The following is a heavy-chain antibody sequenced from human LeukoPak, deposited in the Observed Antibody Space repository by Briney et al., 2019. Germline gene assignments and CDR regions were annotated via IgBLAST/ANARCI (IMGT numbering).Heavy chain of an antibody. Sequence: GGTLRLSCAASGFTFSSYGMSWARQAPGKGLEWVSAISGSGGSTYYADSVKGRFTISRDNSKNTLYLQMNSLRAEDTAVYYCARGSYGDYVGAFDIWGQGTMVTVSS. CDR1: GFTFSSYG. V-gene: IGHV3-23*01. CDR2: ISGSGGST. J-gene: IGHJ3*02. D-gene: IGHD4-17*01. CDR3: ARGSYGDYVGAFDI.